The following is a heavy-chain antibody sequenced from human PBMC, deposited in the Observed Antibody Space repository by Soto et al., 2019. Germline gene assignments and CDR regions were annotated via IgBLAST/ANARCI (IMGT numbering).Heavy chain of an antibody. CDR3: ARNYGHAFDI. Sequence: TSETLSLTCTVSGGSSRSYYWSWIRQPPGKGLEWIGYIFYSGSTNYNPSLKSRVTISVDTSKNQFSLKLSSVTAADTAVYYCARNYGHAFDIWGQGTMVTVSS. D-gene: IGHD1-7*01. J-gene: IGHJ3*02. CDR2: IFYSGST. CDR1: GGSSRSYY. V-gene: IGHV4-59*01.